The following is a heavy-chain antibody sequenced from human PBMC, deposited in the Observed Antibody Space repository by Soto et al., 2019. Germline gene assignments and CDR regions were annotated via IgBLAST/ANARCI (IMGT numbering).Heavy chain of an antibody. CDR2: ISSSSSYI. Sequence: EVQLVESGGGLVKPGGSLRLSCAASGFTFSSYSMNWVHQAPGKGLEWVSSISSSSSYIYYADSVKGRFTISRDNAKNSLYLQMNSLRAEDTAVYYCASARGVVVAATPLDYWGQGTLVTVSS. V-gene: IGHV3-21*01. CDR3: ASARGVVVAATPLDY. CDR1: GFTFSSYS. J-gene: IGHJ4*02. D-gene: IGHD2-15*01.